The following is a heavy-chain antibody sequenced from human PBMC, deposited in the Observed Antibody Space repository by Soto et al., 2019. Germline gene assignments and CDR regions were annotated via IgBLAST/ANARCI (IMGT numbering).Heavy chain of an antibody. CDR3: ARGAKNYYYYMDV. CDR1: GGSISSYY. Sequence: SETLSLTCTVSGGSISSYYWSWIRQPPGKGLEWIGYIYYSGSTNYNPSLKSRVTISVDTSKNQFSLKLSSVTAADTAVYYCARGAKNYYYYMDVWGKGTTVTVSS. CDR2: IYYSGST. J-gene: IGHJ6*03. V-gene: IGHV4-59*01.